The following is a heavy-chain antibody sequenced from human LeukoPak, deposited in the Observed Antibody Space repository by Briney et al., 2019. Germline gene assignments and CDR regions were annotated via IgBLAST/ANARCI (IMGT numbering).Heavy chain of an antibody. J-gene: IGHJ4*02. CDR2: IKSKADGETI. CDR3: TTESRIIAAAGGLDY. CDR1: GFTFTNAW. Sequence: SGGSLRLSCAASGFTFTNAWMNWVRQAPGKGLEWVGRIKSKADGETIDYAAPVKGRFTISRDDSKNTLYLQMNSLKTEDTAVYYCTTESRIIAAAGGLDYWGQGTLVTVSS. V-gene: IGHV3-15*07. D-gene: IGHD6-13*01.